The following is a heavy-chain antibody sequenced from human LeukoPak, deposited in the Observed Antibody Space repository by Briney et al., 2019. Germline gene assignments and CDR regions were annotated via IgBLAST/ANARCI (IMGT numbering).Heavy chain of an antibody. CDR3: AGSGIYYDSSGYDFDY. D-gene: IGHD3-22*01. J-gene: IGHJ4*02. Sequence: SETLSLTRTVSGGSISSYYWSWIRQPPGKGLEWIGYIYYSGSTNYNPSLKSRVTISVDTSKNQFSLKLSSVTAADTAVYYCAGSGIYYDSSGYDFDYWGQGTLVTVSS. CDR2: IYYSGST. V-gene: IGHV4-59*01. CDR1: GGSISSYY.